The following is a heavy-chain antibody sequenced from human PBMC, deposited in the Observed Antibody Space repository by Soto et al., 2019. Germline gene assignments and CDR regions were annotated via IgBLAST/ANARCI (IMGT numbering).Heavy chain of an antibody. CDR2: IYSGGST. D-gene: IGHD3-10*01. J-gene: IGHJ6*02. V-gene: IGHV3-53*01. CDR3: ARVELLWFEGPQGMDV. CDR1: GFTVSSNY. Sequence: GGSLRLSCAASGFTVSSNYMSWVRQAPGKGLEWVSVIYSGGSTYYADSVKGRFTISRDNSKNTLYLQMNSLRAEDTAVYYCARVELLWFEGPQGMDVWGQGTTVTVSS.